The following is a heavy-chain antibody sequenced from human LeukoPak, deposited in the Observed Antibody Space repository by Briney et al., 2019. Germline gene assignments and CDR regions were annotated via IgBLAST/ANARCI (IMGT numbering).Heavy chain of an antibody. V-gene: IGHV1-18*01. Sequence: ASVKVSCKASGYTFTNYGITWVRQAPGQGLEWMGWVSGDSSNTNLAQRFQARVTMTTDTSTSTAYMELRSLRSDDTAVYYCARVSRGSGNYEGGKKLNNWFDPWGQGTLVTVSS. J-gene: IGHJ5*02. D-gene: IGHD3-10*01. CDR2: VSGDSSNT. CDR3: ARVSRGSGNYEGGKKLNNWFDP. CDR1: GYTFTNYG.